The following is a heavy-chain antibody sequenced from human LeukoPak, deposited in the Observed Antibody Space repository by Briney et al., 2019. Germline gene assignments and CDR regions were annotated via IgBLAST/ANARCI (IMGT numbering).Heavy chain of an antibody. V-gene: IGHV3-48*04. J-gene: IGHJ4*02. D-gene: IGHD2-2*02. CDR2: ISSSSSTI. CDR1: GFTFSSYS. CDR3: ARDSRQDIVVVPAAIGYFDY. Sequence: GGSLRLSCAASGFTFSSYSMNWVRQAPGKGLEWVSYISSSSSTIYYADSVKGRFTISRDNAKNSLYLQMNSLRAEDTAVYYCARDSRQDIVVVPAAIGYFDYWGQGTLVTVSS.